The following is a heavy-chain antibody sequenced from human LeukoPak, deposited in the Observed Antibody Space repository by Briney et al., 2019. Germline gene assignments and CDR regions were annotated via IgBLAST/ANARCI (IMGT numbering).Heavy chain of an antibody. V-gene: IGHV4-59*01. CDR1: GGSISSYY. CDR2: IYYSGST. CDR3: ARMPGYCSSTSCQLNYYYYMDV. Sequence: SETLSLTCTVSGGSISSYYWSWIRQPPGKGLEWIGYIYYSGSTNYNPSLKSRVTISVDTSKNQFSLKLSSVTAADTAVYYCARMPGYCSSTSCQLNYYYYMDVWGEGTTVTVSS. D-gene: IGHD2-2*03. J-gene: IGHJ6*03.